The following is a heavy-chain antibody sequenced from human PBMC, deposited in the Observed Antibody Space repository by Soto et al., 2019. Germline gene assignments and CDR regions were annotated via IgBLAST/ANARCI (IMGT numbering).Heavy chain of an antibody. Sequence: SQTLSLTCAISGDSVSSNSASWNWIRQSPSRGLEWLGRTNYRSRWYNDYAVSVKSRITISPDTSKNQFSLQLTSVTPEDTAVYYCPRGQMVRHSPRDYYYYMDVWGKGTTVTVSS. V-gene: IGHV6-1*01. D-gene: IGHD2-8*01. CDR1: GDSVSSNSAS. CDR2: TNYRSRWYN. CDR3: PRGQMVRHSPRDYYYYMDV. J-gene: IGHJ6*03.